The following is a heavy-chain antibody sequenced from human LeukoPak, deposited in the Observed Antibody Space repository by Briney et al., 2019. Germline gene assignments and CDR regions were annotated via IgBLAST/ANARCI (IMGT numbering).Heavy chain of an antibody. J-gene: IGHJ4*02. D-gene: IGHD3-10*01. CDR3: AREDNYYGSGTLFDY. Sequence: GGSLRLSCAASGFTFSTYSMNWVRQAPGRGLEWVSSISSTSSYIYYADSVKGRFTISRDNAKNSLYLQMNSLRAEDTAVYYCAREDNYYGSGTLFDYWGQGTLVTVSS. CDR2: ISSTSSYI. CDR1: GFTFSTYS. V-gene: IGHV3-21*01.